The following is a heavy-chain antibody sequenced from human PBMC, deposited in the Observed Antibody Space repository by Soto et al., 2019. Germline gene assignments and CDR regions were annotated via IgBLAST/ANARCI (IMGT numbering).Heavy chain of an antibody. Sequence: PTLVNPTQTLTLTCTFSGFSLSTSGVGVGWIRQPPGKALEWLAFIYWDDDKRYSPSLRSRLAITKDTSKNQVVLIMTNVDPMDTAAYFCAHRRIGVSQWYYGDFDDWGQGTLVTVSS. CDR3: AHRRIGVSQWYYGDFDD. J-gene: IGHJ4*02. D-gene: IGHD6-19*01. CDR1: GFSLSTSGVG. V-gene: IGHV2-5*02. CDR2: IYWDDDK.